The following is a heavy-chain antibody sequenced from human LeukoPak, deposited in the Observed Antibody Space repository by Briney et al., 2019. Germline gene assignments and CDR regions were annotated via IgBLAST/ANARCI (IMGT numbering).Heavy chain of an antibody. D-gene: IGHD6-13*01. CDR2: ISYDGSNK. CDR3: ARETYSSSWYDY. J-gene: IGHJ4*02. CDR1: GFTFSSYA. Sequence: PGGSLRLSCAASGFTFSSYAMHWVRQAPGKGLEWVAVISYDGSNKYYADSVKGRFTISRDNSKNTLYLQMNSLRAEDTAVYYCARETYSSSWYDYWGQGTLVTVSP. V-gene: IGHV3-30*04.